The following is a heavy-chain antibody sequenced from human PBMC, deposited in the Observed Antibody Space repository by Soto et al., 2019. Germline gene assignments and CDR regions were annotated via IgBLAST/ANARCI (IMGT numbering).Heavy chain of an antibody. CDR3: ARGHYSMDV. CDR2: INTISDT. J-gene: IGHJ6*02. CDR1: GFMFSDYY. Sequence: QVQLMQSGGGLVKPGGSLRLSCEASGFMFSDYYMTWIRQTPVRGLEWVAYINTISDTNYADSVRGRFTIYRDNARNSLFLQMNSLRLEDSAVYYCARGHYSMDVWGQGTTVTVSS. V-gene: IGHV3-11*03.